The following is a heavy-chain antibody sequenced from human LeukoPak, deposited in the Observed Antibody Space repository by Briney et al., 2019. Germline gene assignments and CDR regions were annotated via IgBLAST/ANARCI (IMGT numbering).Heavy chain of an antibody. CDR1: GGTFSRYA. V-gene: IGHV1-69*05. CDR2: IIPIFGTA. J-gene: IGHJ4*02. D-gene: IGHD3-22*01. CDR3: ARTYYYDSSGYYPIYYFDY. Sequence: GASVKVSCKTSGGTFSRYAINWVRQAPGQGLEWMGRIIPIFGTANYAQKFQGRVTITTDESTSTAYMELSSLRSEDTAVYYCARTYYYDSSGYYPIYYFDYWGQGTLVTVSS.